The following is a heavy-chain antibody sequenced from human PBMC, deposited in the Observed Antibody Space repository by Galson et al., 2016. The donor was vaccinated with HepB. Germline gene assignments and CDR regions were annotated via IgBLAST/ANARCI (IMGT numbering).Heavy chain of an antibody. CDR1: GYNLESYG. J-gene: IGHJ4*02. D-gene: IGHD5-12*01. CDR3: ARWRGYSGYDHFDY. Sequence: SVKVSCKASGYNLESYGITWVRQAPGQGLEWMGWISPDTGNTHYAQNLQGRVTMTTDTSTSTAYMELRSLISDDTAVYYCARWRGYSGYDHFDYWGQGTLVTVSS. V-gene: IGHV1-18*01. CDR2: ISPDTGNT.